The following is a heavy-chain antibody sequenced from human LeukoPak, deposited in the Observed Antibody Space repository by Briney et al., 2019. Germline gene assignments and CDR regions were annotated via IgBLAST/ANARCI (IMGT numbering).Heavy chain of an antibody. CDR2: ISKTSAT. Sequence: GGSLRLSCAASGFTLKSYSMNCVRQAPGKGLEWVSYISKTSATYYADSVKGRFTISRDNAKNALYLQMNSLSDEDTAVYYCARGHEYISSSYRSPAYFDYWGQGTLVTVSS. V-gene: IGHV3-48*02. J-gene: IGHJ4*02. CDR1: GFTLKSYS. D-gene: IGHD6-13*01. CDR3: ARGHEYISSSYRSPAYFDY.